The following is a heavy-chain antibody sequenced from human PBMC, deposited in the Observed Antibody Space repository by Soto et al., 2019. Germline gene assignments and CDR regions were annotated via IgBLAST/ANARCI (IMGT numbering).Heavy chain of an antibody. D-gene: IGHD3-10*01. Sequence: LSLTCTVSGGSISSGGYYWSWIRQHPGKGLEWIGYIYYSGSTYYNPSLKSRVTISVDTSKNQFSLKLSSVTAADTAVYYCARGGGALLWFGESTVYYGMDVWGQGTTVTVSS. CDR2: IYYSGST. CDR1: GGSISSGGYY. J-gene: IGHJ6*02. CDR3: ARGGGALLWFGESTVYYGMDV. V-gene: IGHV4-31*03.